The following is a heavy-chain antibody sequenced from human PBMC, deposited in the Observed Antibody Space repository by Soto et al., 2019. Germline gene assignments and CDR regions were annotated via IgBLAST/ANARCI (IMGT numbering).Heavy chain of an antibody. CDR3: ARSHYFDSGTYPCDV. Sequence: EVQLVESGGGLVQPGGSLRLSCTASGFTFSTHWMHWVRQPPGNGLVWVSRINSGGSTTNYADSVKGRFTISRDNAKNTLYLQMNSPGAEYTAVYFCARSHYFDSGTYPCDVCGQGTLVTVSS. J-gene: IGHJ3*01. CDR1: GFTFSTHW. CDR2: INSGGSTT. D-gene: IGHD3-10*01. V-gene: IGHV3-74*01.